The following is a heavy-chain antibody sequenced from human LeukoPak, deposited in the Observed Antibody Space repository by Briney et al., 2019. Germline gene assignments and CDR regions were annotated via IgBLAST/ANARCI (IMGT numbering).Heavy chain of an antibody. CDR3: ARAAGDFWSGRYYFDY. J-gene: IGHJ4*02. Sequence: GSLRLSCAASGFTFSSYSMNWVRQAPGKGLEWIGEINHSGSTNYNPSLKSRVTISVDTSKNQFSLKLSSVTAADTAVYYCARAAGDFWSGRYYFDYWGQGTLVTVSS. CDR1: GFTFSSYS. V-gene: IGHV4-34*01. CDR2: INHSGST. D-gene: IGHD3-3*01.